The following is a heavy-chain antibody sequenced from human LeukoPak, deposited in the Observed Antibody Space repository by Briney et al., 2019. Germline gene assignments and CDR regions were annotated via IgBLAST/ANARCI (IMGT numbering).Heavy chain of an antibody. V-gene: IGHV3-20*04. CDR3: ARAQGGYYYDSPADY. CDR2: INWNGGST. CDR1: GFTFSSYA. J-gene: IGHJ4*02. Sequence: GGSLRLSCAASGFTFSSYAMSWVRQAPGKGLEWVSGINWNGGSTGYADSVKGRFTISRDNAKNSLYLQMNSLRAEDTALYYCARAQGGYYYDSPADYWGQGTLVTVSS. D-gene: IGHD3-22*01.